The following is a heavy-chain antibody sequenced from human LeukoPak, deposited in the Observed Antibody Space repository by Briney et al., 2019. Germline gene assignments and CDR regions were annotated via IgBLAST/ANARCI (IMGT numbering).Heavy chain of an antibody. Sequence: GGSLRLSCAASGFTFDDYGMSWVRQAPGKGLEWVSGINWNGDNTNYADSVKGRFTISRDNSKNTLYLQMNSLRAEDTAVYYCAKDLSSVTMVRGVILPDFDYWGQGTLVTVSS. CDR3: AKDLSSVTMVRGVILPDFDY. CDR2: INWNGDNT. V-gene: IGHV3-20*04. J-gene: IGHJ4*02. D-gene: IGHD3-10*01. CDR1: GFTFDDYG.